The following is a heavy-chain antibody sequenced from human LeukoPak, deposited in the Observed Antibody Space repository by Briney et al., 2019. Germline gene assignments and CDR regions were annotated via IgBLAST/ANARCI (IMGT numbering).Heavy chain of an antibody. CDR2: INHSGST. J-gene: IGHJ4*02. Sequence: PSETLSLTCAVYGGSFSGYYWSWIRQPPGKGLEWIGEINHSGSTNYNPSLKSRVTISVDTSKNQFSLKLSSVTAADTAVYYCARGISSSYYRYFDYWGQGILVTVSS. D-gene: IGHD6-13*01. V-gene: IGHV4-34*01. CDR1: GGSFSGYY. CDR3: ARGISSSYYRYFDY.